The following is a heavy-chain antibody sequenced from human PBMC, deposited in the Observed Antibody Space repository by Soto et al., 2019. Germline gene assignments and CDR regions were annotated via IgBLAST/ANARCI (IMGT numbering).Heavy chain of an antibody. CDR1: GVSISSTTYY. D-gene: IGHD2-15*01. CDR3: ARRSPSWAFDI. Sequence: SETLSLTCIVSGVSISSTTYYWGWIRQPPGKGLEWIGSIYYNGNACYNPSLKSRATISVDTSQNQFSLKLSFVIAADTAVYYCARRSPSWAFDIWGQGTMVTVS. J-gene: IGHJ3*02. V-gene: IGHV4-39*01. CDR2: IYYNGNA.